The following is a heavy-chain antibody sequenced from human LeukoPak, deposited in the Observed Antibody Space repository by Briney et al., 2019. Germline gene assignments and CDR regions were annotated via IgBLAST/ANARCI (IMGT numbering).Heavy chain of an antibody. D-gene: IGHD2-21*01. CDR1: GFTFIDYG. CDR2: ISSSSSYI. Sequence: GGSLRLSCTASGFTFIDYGMSWVRQAPGKGPEWVSSISSSSSYIYYADSVKGRFTISRDNAKNSLYLQMNSLRAEDTAVYYCARPLFNYYMDVWGKGTTVTVSS. CDR3: ARPLFNYYMDV. J-gene: IGHJ6*03. V-gene: IGHV3-21*01.